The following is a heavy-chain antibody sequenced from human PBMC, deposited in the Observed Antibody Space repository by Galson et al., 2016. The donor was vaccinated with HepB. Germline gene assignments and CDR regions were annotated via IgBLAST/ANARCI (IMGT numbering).Heavy chain of an antibody. Sequence: PALVKPTQTLTLTCTFSGFSLSSSGVGVGWIRQPPGKALEWLALIYWDDDKRYRPSLKSRLTITKDTSKNQVVLTMTNMDPVDTATYYCARETLGYCGGDCYSGGWFDPWGQGTLVTVSS. CDR1: GFSLSSSGVG. CDR2: IYWDDDK. V-gene: IGHV2-5*02. CDR3: ARETLGYCGGDCYSGGWFDP. D-gene: IGHD2-21*02. J-gene: IGHJ5*02.